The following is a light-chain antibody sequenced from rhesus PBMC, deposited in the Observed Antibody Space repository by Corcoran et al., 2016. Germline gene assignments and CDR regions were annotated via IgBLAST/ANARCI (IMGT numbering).Light chain of an antibody. CDR3: HSYASSGTYI. CDR1: SSDIGGYNR. Sequence: QAATTQSPSVAGSPGQSVTISCAGTSSDIGGYNRVCWYQQYPGKAPKFLIYEVRKRPSGVSDRLSGSKSGNTASLTISGLQADDGADYYCHSYASSGTYIFGSGTRLTVL. V-gene: IGLV2-13*03. J-gene: IGLJ1*01. CDR2: EVR.